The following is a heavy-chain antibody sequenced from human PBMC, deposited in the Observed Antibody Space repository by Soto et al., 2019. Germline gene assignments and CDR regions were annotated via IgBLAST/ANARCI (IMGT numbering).Heavy chain of an antibody. CDR3: ARGRPRGSGYGSLFY. V-gene: IGHV4-34*01. D-gene: IGHD6-25*01. CDR2: INHSGST. J-gene: IGHJ4*02. CDR1: GGSFSGYY. Sequence: ALTCAVYGGSFSGYYWSWIRQPPGKGLEWIGEINHSGSTNYNPSLKSRVTISVDTSKNQFSLKLSSVTAADTAVYYCARGRPRGSGYGSLFYWGQGTLVTVS.